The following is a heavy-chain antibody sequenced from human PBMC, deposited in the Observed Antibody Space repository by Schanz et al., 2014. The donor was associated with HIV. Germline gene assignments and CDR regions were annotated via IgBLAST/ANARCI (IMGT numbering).Heavy chain of an antibody. V-gene: IGHV3-30-3*01. CDR1: GFTFSNYA. CDR3: ARGGIWEWDQPDFDS. D-gene: IGHD2-15*01. CDR2: ISYDGSNK. J-gene: IGHJ4*02. Sequence: QVQLVESGGGVVQPGRSLRLSCAVSGFTFSNYAMHWVRQAPGKGLEWVAVISYDGSNKYYADSVKSRFTISRDNSKNTLYLQMNSLRAEDTAVYYCARGGIWEWDQPDFDSWGQGTLVTVSS.